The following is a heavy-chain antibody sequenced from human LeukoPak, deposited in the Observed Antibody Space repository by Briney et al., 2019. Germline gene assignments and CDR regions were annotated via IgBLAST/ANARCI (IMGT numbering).Heavy chain of an antibody. Sequence: GGSLRLSCAASGFTLIRYWMHWVRQAPGKGLGWVSRINSDGTSTDYADSVKGRFTISRDNAKNTLFLQMNSLRAEDTAVYFCARGFGNSGYDGHFDYWGQGTLVTVSS. CDR2: INSDGTST. CDR3: ARGFGNSGYDGHFDY. D-gene: IGHD5-12*01. J-gene: IGHJ4*02. V-gene: IGHV3-74*01. CDR1: GFTLIRYW.